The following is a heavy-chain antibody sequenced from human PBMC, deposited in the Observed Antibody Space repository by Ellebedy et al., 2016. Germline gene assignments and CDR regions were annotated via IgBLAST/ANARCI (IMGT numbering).Heavy chain of an antibody. CDR2: ISYDGVDE. CDR3: ARDGGWDEEFHDALDM. CDR1: GFTFSTSN. Sequence: LSLTCAASGFTFSTSNMHWVRQAPGKGLEWVAVISYDGVDEFYADSVKGRFTISRDNSKNTLYVQMNSLRGDDTAMYYCARDGGWDEEFHDALDMWGHGTMVTVSS. D-gene: IGHD3-16*01. J-gene: IGHJ3*02. V-gene: IGHV3-30-3*01.